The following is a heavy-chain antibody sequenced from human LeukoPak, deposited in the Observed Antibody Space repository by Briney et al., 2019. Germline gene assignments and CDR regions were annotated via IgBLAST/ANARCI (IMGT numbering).Heavy chain of an antibody. J-gene: IGHJ4*02. Sequence: ASVKVSCKASGYTFTSYDINWVRQATGQGLEWMGWMNPNSGNTGYAQKFQGRVTITRNTSISTAYMELSSLRSEDTAVYYCAKIISPMWELYYFDYWGQGTLVTVSS. CDR2: MNPNSGNT. CDR3: AKIISPMWELYYFDY. D-gene: IGHD1-26*01. V-gene: IGHV1-8*03. CDR1: GYTFTSYD.